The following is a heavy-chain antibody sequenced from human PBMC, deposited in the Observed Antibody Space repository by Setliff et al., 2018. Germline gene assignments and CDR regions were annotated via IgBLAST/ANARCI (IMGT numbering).Heavy chain of an antibody. J-gene: IGHJ5*02. CDR2: IYTSWST. CDR1: DDSISSRHYY. V-gene: IGHV4-61*09. D-gene: IGHD6-19*01. Sequence: PSETLSLTCTVSDDSISSRHYYWSWIRQPAGKGLEWLGQIYTSWSTNYNPSLKGRATLSIDASKKQFSLKLTSVTAADTALYYCVSTPGEQWLAPNWFDPWGQGTQVTVSS. CDR3: VSTPGEQWLAPNWFDP.